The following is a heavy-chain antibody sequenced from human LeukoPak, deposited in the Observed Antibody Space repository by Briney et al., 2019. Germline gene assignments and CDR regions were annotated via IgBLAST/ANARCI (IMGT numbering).Heavy chain of an antibody. Sequence: ASVKVSCKASGYNFNTDNMHWMRQAPGQRLEWMGIIYSGGGYTSAQKFQGRVTITRDTSASTAYMELSSLTSEDTGIYYCARGPRAAADDYWGQGTLVTVSS. D-gene: IGHD6-13*01. J-gene: IGHJ4*02. CDR3: ARGPRAAADDY. CDR1: GYNFNTDN. CDR2: IYSGGGYT. V-gene: IGHV1-46*02.